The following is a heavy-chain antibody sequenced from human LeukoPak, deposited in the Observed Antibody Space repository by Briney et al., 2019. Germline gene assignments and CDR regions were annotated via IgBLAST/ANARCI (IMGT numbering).Heavy chain of an antibody. CDR1: GFTVSSNY. Sequence: GGSLRLSCAASGFTVSSNYMSWVRQAPGKGLEWVSVIYSGGSTYYEDSVKGRFTISRDNSKNTLYLQMNSLRAEDTAVYYCAKATPGDYDYWGQGTLVTVSS. V-gene: IGHV3-53*01. CDR3: AKATPGDYDY. J-gene: IGHJ4*02. D-gene: IGHD4-17*01. CDR2: IYSGGST.